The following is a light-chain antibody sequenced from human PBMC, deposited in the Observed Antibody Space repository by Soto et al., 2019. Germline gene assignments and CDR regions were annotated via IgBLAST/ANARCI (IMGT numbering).Light chain of an antibody. Sequence: DIQMTQSPSTLSASVGDRVTITCRASPSITRWLAWYQQKPGKAPKLLIYKASTLESGVPSRFSGGGLGTEFSLNITSLQPDDFETCCWQQYSNYPYNVGQGTKVDSK. J-gene: IGKJ1*01. V-gene: IGKV1-5*03. CDR3: QQYSNYPYN. CDR2: KAS. CDR1: PSITRW.